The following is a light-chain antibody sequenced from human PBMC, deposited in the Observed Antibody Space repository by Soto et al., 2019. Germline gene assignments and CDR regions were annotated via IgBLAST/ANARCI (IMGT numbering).Light chain of an antibody. J-gene: IGLJ2*01. CDR3: SSYIHIGTFRGVI. CDR2: EVT. CDR1: SSDVGGYNF. Sequence: QSALAQPASVSGSPGQTITISCTGTSSDVGGYNFVSWYQQHPGKAPQLMISEVTNRPSGISSRFSGSKSGSTASLTISGRQAEDEADYYCSSYIHIGTFRGVIFGVGTKLTVL. V-gene: IGLV2-14*01.